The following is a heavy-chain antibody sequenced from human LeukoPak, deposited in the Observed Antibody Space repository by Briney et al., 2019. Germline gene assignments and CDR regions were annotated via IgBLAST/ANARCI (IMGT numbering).Heavy chain of an antibody. J-gene: IGHJ4*02. CDR1: GFTFSSYA. CDR2: ISYDGSNK. V-gene: IGHV3-30*04. Sequence: GGSLRLSCAASGFTFSSYAMHWVRQAPGKGLEWVAVISYDGSNKYYADSVKGRFTISRHNSKNTLYLQMNSLRAEDTAVYYCARDGFVGYSYGFFFDYWGQGTLVTVSS. CDR3: ARDGFVGYSYGFFFDY. D-gene: IGHD5-18*01.